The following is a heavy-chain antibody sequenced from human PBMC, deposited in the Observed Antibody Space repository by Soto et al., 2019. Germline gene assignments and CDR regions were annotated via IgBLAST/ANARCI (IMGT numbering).Heavy chain of an antibody. D-gene: IGHD6-13*01. CDR1: GGTFSSYT. CDR3: ARETGRAGAAFDP. V-gene: IGHV1-69*08. J-gene: IGHJ5*02. Sequence: QVQLVQSGAEVKKPGSSVKVSCKASGGTFSSYTISWVRQAPGQGLEWMGRIIPILGIANYAQKFQGRVTITADKSTSTAYRELRSLRSEDTGVYYWARETGRAGAAFDPWGQGTLVTVSS. CDR2: IIPILGIA.